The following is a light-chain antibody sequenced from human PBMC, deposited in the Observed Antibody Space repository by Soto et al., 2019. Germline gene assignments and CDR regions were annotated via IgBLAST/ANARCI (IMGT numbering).Light chain of an antibody. CDR2: DVS. J-gene: IGLJ2*01. CDR3: SSYTSSTTRKV. Sequence: QSALTQPASVSGSPGQSITISCTGTSSDGGGYNYVSWYQQHPGKAPKLIIYDVSNRPSGVSNRFSGSKSGNTASLTISGLQAEDEADYYCSSYTSSTTRKVFGAGTKLTVL. V-gene: IGLV2-14*01. CDR1: SSDGGGYNY.